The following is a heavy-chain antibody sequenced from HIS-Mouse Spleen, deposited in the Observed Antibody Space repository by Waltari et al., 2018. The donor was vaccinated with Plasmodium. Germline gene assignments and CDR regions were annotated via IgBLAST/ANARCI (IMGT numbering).Heavy chain of an antibody. D-gene: IGHD3-3*01. V-gene: IGHV3-30*18. CDR3: AKEVLGYYDFWSRPDY. CDR1: GFTFSSSG. CDR2: ISYDGRNK. J-gene: IGHJ4*02. Sequence: QVQLVESGGGVVQPWRSLRLSCAASGFTFSSSGMPWVRPAPGKGLAWVAVISYDGRNKYSADSVKGRFTISTDNSKSTLYLQMNSRRAEDTAVYYCAKEVLGYYDFWSRPDYWGQGTLVTVSS.